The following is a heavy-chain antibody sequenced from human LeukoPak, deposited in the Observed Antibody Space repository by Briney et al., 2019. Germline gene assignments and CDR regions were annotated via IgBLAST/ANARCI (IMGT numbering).Heavy chain of an antibody. Sequence: PSETLSLTCAVYGGSFSGYYWSWIRQPPGKGLEWIGEINHSGSTNYNPSLKSRVTISVDTSKNPFSLKLSSVTAADTAVYYCARAAGYSSSWYSGGYWYFDLWGRGTLVTVSS. CDR1: GGSFSGYY. CDR2: INHSGST. J-gene: IGHJ2*01. V-gene: IGHV4-34*01. CDR3: ARAAGYSSSWYSGGYWYFDL. D-gene: IGHD6-13*01.